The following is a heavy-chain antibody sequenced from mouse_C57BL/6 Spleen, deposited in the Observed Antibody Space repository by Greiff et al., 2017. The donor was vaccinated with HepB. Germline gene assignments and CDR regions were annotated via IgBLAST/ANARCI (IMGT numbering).Heavy chain of an antibody. V-gene: IGHV1-72*01. Sequence: QVQLKQPGAELVKPGASVKLSCKASGYTFTSYWMHWVKQRPGRGLEWIGRIDPNSGGTKYNEKFKSKATLTVDKPSSTAYMQLSSLTSEDSAVYYCARSGFITEYFDVWGTGTTVTVSS. CDR3: ARSGFITEYFDV. CDR1: GYTFTSYW. CDR2: IDPNSGGT. D-gene: IGHD1-1*01. J-gene: IGHJ1*03.